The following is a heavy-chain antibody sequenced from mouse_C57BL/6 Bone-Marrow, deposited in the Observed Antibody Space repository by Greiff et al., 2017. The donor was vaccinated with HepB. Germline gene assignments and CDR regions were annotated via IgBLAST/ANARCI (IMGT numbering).Heavy chain of an antibody. V-gene: IGHV1-7*01. Sequence: VQLQQPGAELAKPGASVKLSCKASGYTFTSYWMHWVKQRPGQGLEWIGYINPSSGYTKYNQKFKDKATLTADKSSSTAYMQLSSLTYEDSAVYYCASDYYGSPPFAYWGQGTLVTVSA. J-gene: IGHJ3*01. CDR1: GYTFTSYW. D-gene: IGHD1-1*01. CDR2: INPSSGYT. CDR3: ASDYYGSPPFAY.